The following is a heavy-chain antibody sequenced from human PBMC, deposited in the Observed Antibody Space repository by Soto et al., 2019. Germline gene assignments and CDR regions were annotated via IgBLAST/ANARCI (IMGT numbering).Heavy chain of an antibody. J-gene: IGHJ4*02. V-gene: IGHV1-69*02. CDR2: IIPILGIA. CDR3: ARGYCSGGSCYSPLDY. CDR1: GGTFSSYT. Sequence: GASVKVSCKASGGTFSSYTISWVRQAPGQGLEWMGRIIPILGIANYAQKFQGRVTITADKSTSTAYMELSSLRSEDTAVYYCARGYCSGGSCYSPLDYWGQGTLVTVSS. D-gene: IGHD2-15*01.